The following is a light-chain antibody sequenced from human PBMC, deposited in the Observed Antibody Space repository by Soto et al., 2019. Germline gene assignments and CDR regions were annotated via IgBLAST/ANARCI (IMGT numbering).Light chain of an antibody. CDR2: DAS. Sequence: TQSPSSLSASVGDRVTITCRASQSVGTFFAWYQQKPGQAPRLLIYDASNRATGIPPRFSGSGSGTDFTLTISSLEPEDFAVYYCQQCNNWPQWTFGQGTKVDI. CDR3: QQCNNWPQWT. V-gene: IGKV3-11*01. J-gene: IGKJ1*01. CDR1: QSVGTF.